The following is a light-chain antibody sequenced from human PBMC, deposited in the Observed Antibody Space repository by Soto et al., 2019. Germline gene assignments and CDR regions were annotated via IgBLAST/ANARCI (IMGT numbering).Light chain of an antibody. CDR1: QTISSW. CDR3: QQSYSTPKT. CDR2: KAS. V-gene: IGKV1-5*03. J-gene: IGKJ1*01. Sequence: DIQMTQSPSTLSGSVGDRVTITCRASQTISSWLAWYQQKPGKAPKLLIYKASTLKSGVPSRFSGGGSGTDFTLTISSLQPEDFATYYCQQSYSTPKTFGQGTKVDI.